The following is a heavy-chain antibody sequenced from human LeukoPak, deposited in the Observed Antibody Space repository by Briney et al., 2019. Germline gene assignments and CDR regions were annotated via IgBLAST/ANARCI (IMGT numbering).Heavy chain of an antibody. CDR3: ARSSGWWSLDY. CDR1: GFTFSTAS. D-gene: IGHD6-19*01. Sequence: GSLRLSCAASGFTFSTASLHWVRQAPGRGLEWVSAFDTGFGTYYPDSLKGRFTISRDNSKNTLFLRMNSLRAEDTAVYYCARSSGWWSLDYWGQGTLVTVSS. V-gene: IGHV3-23*01. CDR2: FDTGFGT. J-gene: IGHJ4*02.